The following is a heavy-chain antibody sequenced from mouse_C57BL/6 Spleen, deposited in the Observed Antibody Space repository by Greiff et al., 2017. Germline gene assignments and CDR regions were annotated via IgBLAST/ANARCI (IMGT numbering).Heavy chain of an antibody. D-gene: IGHD6-1*01. CDR2: INPTSGHT. CDR3: AWEGASFDY. V-gene: IGHV1-4*01. Sequence: QVQLQQSVAELARPGASVKLSCKASGYNFNRYTLHWVKQRPGQGLAWLGYINPTSGHTKYNQKFKDKATLTADESSSTAYMQLSSLTSEDSAVYYCAWEGASFDYWGQGTTLTVSA. J-gene: IGHJ2*01. CDR1: GYNFNRYT.